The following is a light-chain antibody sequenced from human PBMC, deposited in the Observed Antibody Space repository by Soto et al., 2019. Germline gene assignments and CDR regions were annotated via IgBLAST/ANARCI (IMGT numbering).Light chain of an antibody. CDR3: SSYAGTHVV. CDR2: DVT. CDR1: SSDVGGYNY. V-gene: IGLV2-8*01. Sequence: QSALTQPPSASGSPGQSVTISCTGTSSDVGGYNYVSWYQQHPGKAPKLMIYDVTKPPSGVPDRFSGSKSGNTASLTVSRLQAEDEADYYCSSYAGTHVVFGTGTKVTVL. J-gene: IGLJ1*01.